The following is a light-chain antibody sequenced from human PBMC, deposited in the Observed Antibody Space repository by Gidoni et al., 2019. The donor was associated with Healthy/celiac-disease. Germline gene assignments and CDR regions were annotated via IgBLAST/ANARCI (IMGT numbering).Light chain of an antibody. CDR2: AAS. V-gene: IGKV1-39*01. J-gene: IGKJ2*01. Sequence: DIQWTQSPSTLSASVGDRVTITFRASQSISSYLNWYQQKPGKAPKLLIYAASSLQSGVPSRFSGSGSGTDFSLTISSLQPEDFATYYCQQSYSTPRTFGQXTKLEIK. CDR3: QQSYSTPRT. CDR1: QSISSY.